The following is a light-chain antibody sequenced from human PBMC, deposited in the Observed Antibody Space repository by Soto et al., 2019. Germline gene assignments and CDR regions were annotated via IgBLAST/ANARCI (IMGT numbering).Light chain of an antibody. CDR1: QSVSSK. V-gene: IGKV3D-15*01. Sequence: EVLMTQSPATLSVSPGERATLSCRASQSVSSKLAWYQRKPGQAPRLLLYATSTRATGIPARFIGSGSGTEFTLTISSLQSEDFALYFCQQYDKWKGTFGQGTKVEIK. CDR2: ATS. J-gene: IGKJ1*01. CDR3: QQYDKWKGT.